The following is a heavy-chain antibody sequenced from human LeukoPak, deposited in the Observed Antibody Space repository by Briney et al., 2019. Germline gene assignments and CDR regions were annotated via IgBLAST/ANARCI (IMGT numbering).Heavy chain of an antibody. CDR3: ARDGLLGYFDY. CDR1: GFTFSSYA. J-gene: IGHJ4*02. CDR2: ISYDGSNR. V-gene: IGHV3-30-3*01. D-gene: IGHD3-16*01. Sequence: GGSLRLSCAASGFTFSSYAMHWVRQAPGKGLEWVAVISYDGSNRYYADSVKGRFTISRDNSKNTLYLQMNSLRAEDTAVYYCARDGLLGYFDYWGQGTLVTVSS.